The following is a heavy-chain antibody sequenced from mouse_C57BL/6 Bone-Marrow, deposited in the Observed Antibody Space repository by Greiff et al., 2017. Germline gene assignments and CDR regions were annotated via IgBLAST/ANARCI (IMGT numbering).Heavy chain of an antibody. CDR2: INPSNGGT. CDR1: GYTFTSYW. J-gene: IGHJ3*01. CDR3: ARSGYERLGFAY. Sequence: VQLQQPGTELVKPGASVKLSCKASGYTFTSYWMHWVKQRPGQGLEWIGNINPSNGGTNYNEKFKSKATLTVDISSSTAYMQLSSLTSEDSAVYYCARSGYERLGFAYWGQGTLVTVSA. V-gene: IGHV1-53*01. D-gene: IGHD2-2*01.